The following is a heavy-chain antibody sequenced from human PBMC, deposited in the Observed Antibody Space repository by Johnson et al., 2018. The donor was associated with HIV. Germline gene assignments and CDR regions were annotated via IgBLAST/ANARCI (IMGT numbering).Heavy chain of an antibody. CDR2: IYSGGST. D-gene: IGHD1-26*01. CDR3: ARGRPKGERLWGGVFDV. J-gene: IGHJ3*01. CDR1: GFTFDDYA. Sequence: MQLVESGGGLVQPGGSLILSCAASGFTFDDYAMHWVRQAPGKGLEWVSVIYSGGSTYYADSVKGRFTISRDNSKNTLYLQMNSLRAEDTAVYYCARGRPKGERLWGGVFDVWGQGTMVIVSS. V-gene: IGHV3-66*01.